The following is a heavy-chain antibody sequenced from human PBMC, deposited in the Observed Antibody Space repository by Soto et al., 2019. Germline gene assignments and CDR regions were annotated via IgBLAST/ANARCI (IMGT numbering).Heavy chain of an antibody. CDR1: GFTFSSYA. D-gene: IGHD3-22*01. Sequence: QVQLVESGGGVVQPGRSLRLSCAASGFTFSSYAMHWVRQAPGKGLEWVAVISYDGSNKYYADSVKGRFTISRDNSKNTLYLQMNSLRAEDTAVYYCARDSTGSGYDYWGQGTLVTVSS. V-gene: IGHV3-30-3*01. CDR2: ISYDGSNK. J-gene: IGHJ4*02. CDR3: ARDSTGSGYDY.